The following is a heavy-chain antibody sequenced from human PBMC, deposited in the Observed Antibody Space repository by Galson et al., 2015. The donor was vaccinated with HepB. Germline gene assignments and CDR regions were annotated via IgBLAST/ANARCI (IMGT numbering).Heavy chain of an antibody. CDR2: ISSSSSYT. D-gene: IGHD4-17*01. V-gene: IGHV3-11*05. Sequence: SLRLSCAASGFTFSDYYMSWIRQAPGKGLEWVSYISSSSSYTNYADSVKGRFTISRDNAKNSLYLQMNSLRAEDTAVYYCARADGDDGPFDYWGQGTLVTVSS. CDR3: ARADGDDGPFDY. CDR1: GFTFSDYY. J-gene: IGHJ4*02.